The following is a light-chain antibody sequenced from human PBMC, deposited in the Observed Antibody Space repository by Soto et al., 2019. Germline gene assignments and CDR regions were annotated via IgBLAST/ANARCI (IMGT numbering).Light chain of an antibody. V-gene: IGKV3-11*01. J-gene: IGKJ4*01. CDR2: DAS. CDR1: QSVTSY. CDR3: QQRDTWPLT. Sequence: EIVLTQSPATLSLSPGARAPLSCRASQSVTSYLAWYQHKPGQVPRLLIYDASNRATGIPARFSGGGSGTDFTLTISSLEPEDFAVYYCQQRDTWPLTFGGGTKVDIK.